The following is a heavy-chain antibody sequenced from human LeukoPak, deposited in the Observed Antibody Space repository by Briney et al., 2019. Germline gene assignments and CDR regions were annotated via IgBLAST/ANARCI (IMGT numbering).Heavy chain of an antibody. V-gene: IGHV3-23*01. J-gene: IGHJ4*02. Sequence: GGSLSLSCEASGFTFSTYGMSWVRQAPGKGLEWVSAISGSGGSTYYADSVKGRVTISRDNSKNTLYLQVNSLRVEDTAVYYCAKDRLGAMMYFDFWGQGTLVTVSS. CDR3: AKDRLGAMMYFDF. CDR1: GFTFSTYG. CDR2: ISGSGGST. D-gene: IGHD1-26*01.